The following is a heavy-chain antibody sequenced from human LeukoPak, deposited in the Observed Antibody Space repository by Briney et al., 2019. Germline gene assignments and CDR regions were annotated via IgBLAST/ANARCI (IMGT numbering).Heavy chain of an antibody. J-gene: IGHJ6*02. V-gene: IGHV2-70*01. D-gene: IGHD5-12*01. Sequence: SGPTLVNPTQTLTLTCTXSGFSLSTSTXXXXXXXXXXXXXXXXXXXIDWTDDKYYSTSLKTRLTISKDTSKNQVVLTMTNMXXXXTXTYYCSALCMVATRLHYYYGMDVWGQGTTVTVSS. CDR1: GFSLSTSTXX. CDR2: IDWTDDK. CDR3: SALCMVATRLHYYYGMDV.